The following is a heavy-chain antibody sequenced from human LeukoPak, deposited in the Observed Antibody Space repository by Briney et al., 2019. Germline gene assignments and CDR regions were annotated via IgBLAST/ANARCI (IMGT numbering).Heavy chain of an antibody. Sequence: GGSLRLSCAASGFTFSIHGMNWVCQAPGKGLEWVANIKKDGSEKYYVDAVKGRFTISRDNAKTSLYLQMNSLRAEDTAVYYCARDLSGIAGYTYGRGIDYWGQGTLVTVSS. CDR3: ARDLSGIAGYTYGRGIDY. CDR2: IKKDGSEK. CDR1: GFTFSIHG. D-gene: IGHD5-18*01. J-gene: IGHJ4*02. V-gene: IGHV3-7*01.